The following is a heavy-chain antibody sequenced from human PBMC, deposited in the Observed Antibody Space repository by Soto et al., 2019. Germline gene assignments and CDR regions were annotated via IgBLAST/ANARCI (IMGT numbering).Heavy chain of an antibody. J-gene: IGHJ4*02. CDR3: AGGSSKAYYYDSSGTRLDY. V-gene: IGHV4-4*02. CDR2: IYHSGST. Sequence: QVQLQESGPGLVKPSGTLSLTCAVSGGSISSSNWWSWVRQPPGKGLEWIGEIYHSGSTNYNPSLKSRVTISVDKSKNQFSLKLSSVTAADTAVYYCAGGSSKAYYYDSSGTRLDYWGQGTLVTVSS. CDR1: GGSISSSNW. D-gene: IGHD3-22*01.